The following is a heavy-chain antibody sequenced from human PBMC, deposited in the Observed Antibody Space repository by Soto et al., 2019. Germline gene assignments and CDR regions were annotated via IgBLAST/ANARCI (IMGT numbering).Heavy chain of an antibody. CDR3: ARMATSGTLNWFDP. CDR1: GYTFTSYY. J-gene: IGHJ5*02. D-gene: IGHD1-1*01. Sequence: ASVKVSCKASGYTFTSYYMHWVRQAPGQGLEWMGIINPSGGNTGYAQKFRVRVTMTRNTSISTAYMELSSLRSDDTAIYYCARMATSGTLNWFDPWGQGTLVTVSS. CDR2: INPSGGNT. V-gene: IGHV1-46*01.